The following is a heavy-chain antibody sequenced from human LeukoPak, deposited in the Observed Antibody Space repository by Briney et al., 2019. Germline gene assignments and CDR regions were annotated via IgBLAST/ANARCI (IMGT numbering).Heavy chain of an antibody. D-gene: IGHD3-9*01. V-gene: IGHV4-39*07. CDR2: IYYSGST. CDR3: ARDVKYYDISTGYSHYYYMDV. CDR1: GFTFTTYW. J-gene: IGHJ6*03. Sequence: GSLRLSCAASGFTFTTYWMAWVRQAPGKGLEWIARIYYSGSTYYNPSLKSRVTISVDTSKNQFSLKLSSVTAADTAVYYCARDVKYYDISTGYSHYYYMDVWGKGTTVTVSS.